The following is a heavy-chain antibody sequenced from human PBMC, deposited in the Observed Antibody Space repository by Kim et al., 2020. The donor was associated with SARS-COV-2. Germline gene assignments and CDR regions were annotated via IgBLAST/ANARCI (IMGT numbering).Heavy chain of an antibody. Sequence: DYAVPVKSRITINPDTSKNQFSRQLNSVTPEDTAVYYCASNVVGSDAFDIWGQGTMVTVSS. J-gene: IGHJ3*02. D-gene: IGHD2-15*01. CDR3: ASNVVGSDAFDI. V-gene: IGHV6-1*01.